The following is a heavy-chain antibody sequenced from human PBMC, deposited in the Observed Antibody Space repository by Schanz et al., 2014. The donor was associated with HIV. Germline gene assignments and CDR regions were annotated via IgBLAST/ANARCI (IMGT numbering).Heavy chain of an antibody. CDR1: GFSVTSFG. CDR2: MSDDGSHS. V-gene: IGHV3-30*18. Sequence: QVQLVESGGGVVQPGRSLRLSCGASGFSVTSFGIHWVRQAPGKGLEWVAVMSDDGSHSYYADSVKGRFTVHRDNSKNTLYLHMNSLSAADTAVYYCAKERVTQFWFAALDVWSLGTMVTVSS. J-gene: IGHJ3*01. D-gene: IGHD3-10*01. CDR3: AKERVTQFWFAALDV.